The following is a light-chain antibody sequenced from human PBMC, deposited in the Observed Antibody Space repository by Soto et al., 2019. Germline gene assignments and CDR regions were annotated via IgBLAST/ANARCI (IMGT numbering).Light chain of an antibody. CDR3: QQRSNWHPST. V-gene: IGKV3D-11*02. Sequence: EIVLTQSPATLSLSPGERATLSCRASQSVSSYLAWYQQKPGQAPRLLIYDASNRATGIPARFSGSAPGTDLTLTISSLEPEDFAVYYCQQRSNWHPSTFGQGTRLEIK. CDR1: QSVSSY. CDR2: DAS. J-gene: IGKJ5*01.